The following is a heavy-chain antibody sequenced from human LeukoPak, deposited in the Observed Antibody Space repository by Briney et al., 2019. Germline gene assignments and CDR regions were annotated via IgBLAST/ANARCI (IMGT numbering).Heavy chain of an antibody. Sequence: PGGSLRLSCAASGFTFHDYTMHWVRQVPGKGLEWVSGITWNSGSVLYADSVRGRFTISRDNAKNSLYLQMNSQRPEDMAFYYCAKGLGVASLIVDALDMWGQGTMVTV. D-gene: IGHD3/OR15-3a*01. CDR2: ITWNSGSV. J-gene: IGHJ3*02. CDR1: GFTFHDYT. V-gene: IGHV3-9*03. CDR3: AKGLGVASLIVDALDM.